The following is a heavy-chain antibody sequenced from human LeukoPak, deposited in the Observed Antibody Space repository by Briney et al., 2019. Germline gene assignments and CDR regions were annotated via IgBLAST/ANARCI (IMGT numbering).Heavy chain of an antibody. D-gene: IGHD4/OR15-4a*01. J-gene: IGHJ4*02. CDR1: GFTFSSFW. CDR3: ARIVAVRTNDY. Sequence: GGSLRLSCAASGFTFSSFWMSWVRQAPGKGLEWVSYISGSGSTMYYADSVKGRFTISRDNAQNSLYLQMNSLRAEDTAIYYCARIVAVRTNDYWGQGILVTVSS. V-gene: IGHV3-48*04. CDR2: ISGSGSTM.